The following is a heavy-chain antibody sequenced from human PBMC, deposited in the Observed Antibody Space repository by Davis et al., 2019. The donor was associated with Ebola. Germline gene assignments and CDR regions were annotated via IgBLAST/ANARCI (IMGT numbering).Heavy chain of an antibody. D-gene: IGHD6-6*01. CDR3: ARDQGAIAARPSAFDM. V-gene: IGHV3-48*02. CDR1: AFSFSSYS. J-gene: IGHJ3*02. CDR2: IRTSSSPI. Sequence: GESLKISCAASAFSFSSYSMNWVRQAPGKGLEWVSYIRTSSSPIYYADSVKGRFTISRDNAKNSLYLQMNSLRDEDTAVYYCARDQGAIAARPSAFDMWGQGTMVTVFS.